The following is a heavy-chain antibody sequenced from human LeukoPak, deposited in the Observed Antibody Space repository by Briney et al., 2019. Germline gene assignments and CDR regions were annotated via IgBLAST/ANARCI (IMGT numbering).Heavy chain of an antibody. CDR2: IYTRGST. Sequence: SETLSLTCTVSGGSINNYYWSWIRQPAGKGLEWIGRIYTRGSTNYNPSLKSRVTMSVDTSKNQFSLKLSSVTAADTAVYYCARGRYCSADISSGGDAFHIWGQGTMLCVSS. CDR3: ARGRYCSADISSGGDAFHI. V-gene: IGHV4-4*07. CDR1: GGSINNYY. D-gene: IGHD2-15*01. J-gene: IGHJ3*02.